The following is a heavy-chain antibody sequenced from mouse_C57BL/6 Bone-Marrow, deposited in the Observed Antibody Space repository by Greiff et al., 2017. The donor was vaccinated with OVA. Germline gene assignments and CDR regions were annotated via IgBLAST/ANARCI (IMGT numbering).Heavy chain of an antibody. CDR2: IDPENGDT. CDR3: TTHGSRP. Sequence: EVKLMESGAELVRPGASVKLSCTASGFNIKDDYMHWVKQRPEQGLEWIGWIDPENGDTEYASKFQGKATITADTSSNTAYLQLSSLTSEDTAVYYCTTHGSRPWGQGTTLTVSS. CDR1: GFNIKDDY. D-gene: IGHD1-1*01. J-gene: IGHJ2*01. V-gene: IGHV14-4*01.